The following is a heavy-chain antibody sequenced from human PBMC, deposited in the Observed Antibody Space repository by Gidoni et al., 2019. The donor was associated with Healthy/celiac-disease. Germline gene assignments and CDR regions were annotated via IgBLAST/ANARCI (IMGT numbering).Heavy chain of an antibody. V-gene: IGHV3-21*01. Sequence: EVQLVESGGGLVKPGGSLRLSCAASGFSFSIYNMNWVRQAPGKGLEWVSSISSSSRYIYYADSVKGRFTISRDNAKNSLYLQMNSLRAEDTAVYYCATLYGDSDYSYYGMDVWGQGTTVTVSS. J-gene: IGHJ6*02. CDR1: GFSFSIYN. CDR3: ATLYGDSDYSYYGMDV. D-gene: IGHD4-17*01. CDR2: ISSSSRYI.